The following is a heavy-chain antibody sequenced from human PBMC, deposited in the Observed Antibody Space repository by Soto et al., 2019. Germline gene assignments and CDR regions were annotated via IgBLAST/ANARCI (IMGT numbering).Heavy chain of an antibody. J-gene: IGHJ6*02. Sequence: QVQLVQSGAEVKKPGSSVKVSCKASAGTFSSYAISWVRQAPGLGREWMGGIIPIFGTANYAQKVQGRVTITADESTSTTYKELSILRSEDTAVYYCARDSGGTTMAFGMDVWGQGTTVTVSS. V-gene: IGHV1-69*01. CDR1: AGTFSSYA. CDR2: IIPIFGTA. D-gene: IGHD4-17*01. CDR3: ARDSGGTTMAFGMDV.